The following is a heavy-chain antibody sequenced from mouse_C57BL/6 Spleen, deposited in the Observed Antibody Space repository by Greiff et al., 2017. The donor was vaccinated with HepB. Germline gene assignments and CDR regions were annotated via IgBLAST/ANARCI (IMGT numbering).Heavy chain of an antibody. CDR2: ISGGGGNT. D-gene: IGHD2-3*01. CDR3: ARRDGYYGYFDY. V-gene: IGHV5-9*01. CDR1: GFTFSSYT. Sequence: EVKLMESGGGLVKPGGSLKLSCAASGFTFSSYTMSWVRQTPEKRLEWVATISGGGGNTYYPDSVKGRFTISRDNAKNTLYLQMSSLRSEDTALYYCARRDGYYGYFDYWGQGTTLTVSS. J-gene: IGHJ2*01.